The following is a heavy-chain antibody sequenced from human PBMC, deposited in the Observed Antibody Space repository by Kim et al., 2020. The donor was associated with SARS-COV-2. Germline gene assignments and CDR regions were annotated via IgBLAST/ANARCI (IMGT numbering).Heavy chain of an antibody. CDR2: IGWNSGTI. CDR3: GKDLGGGPVARSHYHGLDV. J-gene: IGHJ6*02. Sequence: GGSLRLSCAASGFSFDEYAMHWVRQAPGKGLEWVSGIGWNSGTIVYTDSVEGRFTVSRDNATKTLYLQMNSVRPDDTGFYYCGKDLGGGPVARSHYHGLDVWGQGTTVTVSS. V-gene: IGHV3-9*01. CDR1: GFSFDEYA. D-gene: IGHD3-16*01.